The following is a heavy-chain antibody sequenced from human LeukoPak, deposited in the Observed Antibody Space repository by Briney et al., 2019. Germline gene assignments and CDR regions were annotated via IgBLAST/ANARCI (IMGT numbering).Heavy chain of an antibody. CDR3: ARGIRFLEWLQYFQH. J-gene: IGHJ1*01. D-gene: IGHD3-3*01. CDR2: ISSSSSYI. Sequence: GGSLRLSCAASGFTFSSYSMNWVRQAPGKGLEWVSSISSSSSYIYYADSVKGRFTISRDNAKNSLYLQMNSLKAEDTAVYYCARGIRFLEWLQYFQHWGQGTLVTVSS. V-gene: IGHV3-21*01. CDR1: GFTFSSYS.